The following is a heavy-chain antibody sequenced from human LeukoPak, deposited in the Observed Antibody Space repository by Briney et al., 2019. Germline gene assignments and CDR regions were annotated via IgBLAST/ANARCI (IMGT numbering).Heavy chain of an antibody. Sequence: ASVKVSCKASGYTFTGYYMHWVRQAPGQGLEWMGWINPNNGGTKYAQNFQGRAAMTRDTSTSTVYMELSSLRSEDAAVYYCASVLYCGADCYSGRYFFDYWGQGTLVTVSS. CDR1: GYTFTGYY. D-gene: IGHD2-21*02. CDR2: INPNNGGT. CDR3: ASVLYCGADCYSGRYFFDY. V-gene: IGHV1-2*02. J-gene: IGHJ4*02.